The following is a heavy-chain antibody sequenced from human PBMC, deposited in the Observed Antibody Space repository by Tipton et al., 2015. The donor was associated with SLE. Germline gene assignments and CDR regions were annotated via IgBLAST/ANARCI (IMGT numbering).Heavy chain of an antibody. V-gene: IGHV4-59*11. Sequence: ILSLTCTVSGGSISSHYWSWIRQPPGKGLEWIGYIFSSVNTDYNPSLKGTNYNPSLKSRVSISVYTSKNQFSLKLTSVTAADTAVYYCARIYDYVWPRYFDLWGRGTLVTFSS. J-gene: IGHJ2*01. CDR3: ARIYDYVWPRYFDL. D-gene: IGHD3-16*01. CDR2: IFSSVNTDYNPSLKGT. CDR1: GGSISSHY.